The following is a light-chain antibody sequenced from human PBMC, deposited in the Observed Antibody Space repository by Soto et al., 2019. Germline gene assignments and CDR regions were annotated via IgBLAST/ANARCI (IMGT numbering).Light chain of an antibody. CDR2: AAS. CDR1: QGISNY. Sequence: DIQMTQSPSSLSASVGDRVTITCRASQGISNYLAWYQQRPGKVPKLLIYAASTLQSGVPSRFSGSGSGTDFTLTISSLQPEDVATYYCQKYSSVPVFGPGTKVEIK. J-gene: IGKJ3*01. CDR3: QKYSSVPV. V-gene: IGKV1-27*01.